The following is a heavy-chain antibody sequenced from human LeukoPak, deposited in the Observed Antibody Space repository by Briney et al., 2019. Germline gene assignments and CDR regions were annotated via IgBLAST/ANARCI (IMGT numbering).Heavy chain of an antibody. D-gene: IGHD3-22*01. Sequence: SETLSLTCTVYGGSFSGYYWSWIRQPPGKGLEWIGEINHSGSTNYNPSLKSRVTISVDTSKNQFSLKLSSVTAADTAVYYCARLRPSYYYDSSGYCWDYWGQGTLVTVSS. V-gene: IGHV4-34*01. CDR1: GGSFSGYY. CDR3: ARLRPSYYYDSSGYCWDY. CDR2: INHSGST. J-gene: IGHJ4*02.